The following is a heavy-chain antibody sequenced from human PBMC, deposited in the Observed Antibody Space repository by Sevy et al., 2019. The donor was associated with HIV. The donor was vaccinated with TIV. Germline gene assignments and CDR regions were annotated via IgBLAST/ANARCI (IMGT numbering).Heavy chain of an antibody. J-gene: IGHJ6*02. CDR2: ISSSGSSI. V-gene: IGHV3-48*01. Sequence: GGSLRLSCTASGFTFSSYDMNWVRQAPGKGVEWVSKISSSGSSIYYADSVKGRFTISRDNSKNTLFLQMNSLRREDTAVYYCVKSPHPAVTTSYGMDVWGQGTTVTVSS. CDR3: VKSPHPAVTTSYGMDV. D-gene: IGHD4-17*01. CDR1: GFTFSSYD.